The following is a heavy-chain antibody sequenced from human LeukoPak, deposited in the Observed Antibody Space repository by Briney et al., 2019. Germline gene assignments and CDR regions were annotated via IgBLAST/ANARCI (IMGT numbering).Heavy chain of an antibody. CDR2: ISAYNGNT. J-gene: IGHJ4*02. CDR1: GYTFTSYG. Sequence: GASVKVSCKASGYTFTSYGISWVRQAPGQGLEWMGWISAYNGNTNYAQKLQGRVTMTTDTSTSTAYMELRSLRSDDTAVYYCARAPPDYGYSSGWFSPSFDYWGQGTLVTVSS. CDR3: ARAPPDYGYSSGWFSPSFDY. D-gene: IGHD6-19*01. V-gene: IGHV1-18*01.